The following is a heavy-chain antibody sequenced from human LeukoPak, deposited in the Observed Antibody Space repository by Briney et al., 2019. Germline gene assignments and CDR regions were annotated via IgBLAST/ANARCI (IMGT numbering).Heavy chain of an antibody. CDR1: GHTFTSYA. Sequence: GASVKVSCKASGHTFTSYAISWVRQAPGQGLEWMGGIIPIFGTANYAQKFQGRVTITADESTSTAYMELSSLRSEDTAVYYCASSPMSYYDSSGYHDYWGQGTLVTVSS. CDR2: IIPIFGTA. CDR3: ASSPMSYYDSSGYHDY. V-gene: IGHV1-69*13. J-gene: IGHJ4*02. D-gene: IGHD3-22*01.